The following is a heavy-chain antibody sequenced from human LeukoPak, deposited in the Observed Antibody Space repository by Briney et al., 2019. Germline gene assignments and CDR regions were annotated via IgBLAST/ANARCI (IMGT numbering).Heavy chain of an antibody. J-gene: IGHJ4*02. CDR1: GFTFTNFW. CDR3: SRDGDRA. V-gene: IGHV3-7*01. CDR2: INGDGSDR. Sequence: PGGSLRLSCAASGFTFTNFWMSWVRQAPGKGLEWVANINGDGSDRYYMDSLKGRFTISRDNAKNSLYLQMNSLRAEDTAVYYCSRDGDRAWGQGTLVIVSS. D-gene: IGHD4-17*01.